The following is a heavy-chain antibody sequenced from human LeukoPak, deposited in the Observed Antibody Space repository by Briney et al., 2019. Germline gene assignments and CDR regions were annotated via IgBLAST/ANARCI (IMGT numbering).Heavy chain of an antibody. CDR2: TRNKANSYTT. Sequence: PGGSLRLSCAASGFTLSDYYMDWVGQSPGKGLEWVGRTRNKANSYTTAYAASVEGRFTVSRDDSKNSLYLQMDSLKTEDAAVYFCVRVAGKSGGAFDYWGQGTLVTVSS. CDR1: GFTLSDYY. D-gene: IGHD2-15*01. CDR3: VRVAGKSGGAFDY. J-gene: IGHJ4*02. V-gene: IGHV3-72*01.